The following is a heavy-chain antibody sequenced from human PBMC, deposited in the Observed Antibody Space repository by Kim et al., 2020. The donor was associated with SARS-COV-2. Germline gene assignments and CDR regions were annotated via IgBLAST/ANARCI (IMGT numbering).Heavy chain of an antibody. V-gene: IGHV3-30*02. D-gene: IGHD5-12*01. Sequence: DSVKGRFTISRDNSKNTLYLQMNSLRAEDTAVYYCAKDGRGYSGYGTFDYWGQGTLVTVSS. J-gene: IGHJ4*02. CDR3: AKDGRGYSGYGTFDY.